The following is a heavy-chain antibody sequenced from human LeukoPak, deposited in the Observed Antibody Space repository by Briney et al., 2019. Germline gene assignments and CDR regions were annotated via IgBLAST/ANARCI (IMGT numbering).Heavy chain of an antibody. V-gene: IGHV4-34*01. CDR3: AREVYYYDSSGYYQYYYYYMDV. CDR2: INHSGST. D-gene: IGHD3-22*01. J-gene: IGHJ6*03. CDR1: GGSFSGYY. Sequence: PSETLSLTCAVYGGSFSGYYWSWIRQPPGKGLEWIGEINHSGSTNYNPSLKSRVTISVDTSKNQFPLKLSSVTAADTAVYYCAREVYYYDSSGYYQYYYYYMDVWGKGTTVTVSS.